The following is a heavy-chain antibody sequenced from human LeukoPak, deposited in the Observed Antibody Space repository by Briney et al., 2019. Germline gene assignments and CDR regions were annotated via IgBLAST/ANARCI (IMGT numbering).Heavy chain of an antibody. D-gene: IGHD3-22*01. J-gene: IGHJ3*02. Sequence: ASVKVSCKFSGYTLTELSMHWVRQAPGKGLEWMGGFDPEDGETIDAQKFQGRVTMTEDTSTDTAYMELSSLRSEDTAVYYCGTMRGNPGAFDIWGQGTMVTVSS. CDR3: GTMRGNPGAFDI. V-gene: IGHV1-24*01. CDR1: GYTLTELS. CDR2: FDPEDGET.